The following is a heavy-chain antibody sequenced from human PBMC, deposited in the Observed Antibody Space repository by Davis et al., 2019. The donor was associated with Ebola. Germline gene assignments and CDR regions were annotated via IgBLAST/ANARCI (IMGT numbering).Heavy chain of an antibody. CDR1: GFTFSNYY. CDR2: IKSDGSTT. CDR3: GRAALASGWTKAPYYFAF. D-gene: IGHD6-19*01. Sequence: GESLKISCAASGFTFSNYYLPWVRPAPGKGLEWVARIKSDGSTTRYADSVKGRFSVSRDSSKDILYLQMNSLQVEDAAVYYCGRAALASGWTKAPYYFAFWGQGTLVTV. J-gene: IGHJ4*02. V-gene: IGHV3-74*01.